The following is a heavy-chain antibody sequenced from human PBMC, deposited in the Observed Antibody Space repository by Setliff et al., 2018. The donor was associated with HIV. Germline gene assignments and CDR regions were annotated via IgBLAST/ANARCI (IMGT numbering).Heavy chain of an antibody. V-gene: IGHV4-59*08. CDR2: IYYIGNT. CDR1: GGSISGYY. Sequence: SETLSLTCTVSGGSISGYYWSWIRQPPGKGLEWIGYIYYIGNTNYNPSLKGRVTMSVGTSKNQFSLKMSPVTAADTAVYYCARHRPWEVDVFDIWGQGTMVTVSS. J-gene: IGHJ3*02. CDR3: ARHRPWEVDVFDI. D-gene: IGHD1-26*01.